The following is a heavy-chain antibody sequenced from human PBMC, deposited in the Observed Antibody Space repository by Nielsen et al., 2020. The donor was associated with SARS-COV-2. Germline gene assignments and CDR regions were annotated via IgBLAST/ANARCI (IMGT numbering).Heavy chain of an antibody. CDR2: INSDGSFT. V-gene: IGHV3-74*01. Sequence: GESLKISCPASGFTSSNLWTYWVRQAPGKGLVYVSRINSDGSFTHYAGSVKGRFTISSDNAKNTVFLEMNSLRAEDTAVYYCAREGYISGWYFSPFRYWGQGALVTVSS. CDR1: GFTSSNLW. J-gene: IGHJ4*02. CDR3: AREGYISGWYFSPFRY. D-gene: IGHD6-19*01.